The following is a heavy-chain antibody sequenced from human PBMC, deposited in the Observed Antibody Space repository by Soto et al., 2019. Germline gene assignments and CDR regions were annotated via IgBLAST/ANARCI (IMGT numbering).Heavy chain of an antibody. CDR3: ARGSSRWDY. CDR2: IYSGGRN. V-gene: IGHV4-4*07. CDR1: GGSISSFY. Sequence: KSSETLSLTCTVSGGSISSFYWSWIRQPAGKGLEWIGRIYSGGRNNHNPSLKSRVTMSVDTSKNQFSLRLSSVTAVDTAMYYCARGSSRWDYWGQGTLVTVSS. D-gene: IGHD6-13*01. J-gene: IGHJ4*02.